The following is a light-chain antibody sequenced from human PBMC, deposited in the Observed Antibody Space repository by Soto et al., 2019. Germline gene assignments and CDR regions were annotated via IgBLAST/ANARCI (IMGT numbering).Light chain of an antibody. CDR1: QSVSRN. J-gene: IGKJ3*01. V-gene: IGKV3-15*01. CDR2: GTS. CDR3: QQYNIWPPMFT. Sequence: EIVMTQSPATLSVSPGERATLSCRASQSVSRNLAWYQQKPGQAPRLLLYGTSTSATGIPARFSGSGSGTEFTLTISSLQSEDFAVYYCQQYNIWPPMFTFCPGTKVDIK.